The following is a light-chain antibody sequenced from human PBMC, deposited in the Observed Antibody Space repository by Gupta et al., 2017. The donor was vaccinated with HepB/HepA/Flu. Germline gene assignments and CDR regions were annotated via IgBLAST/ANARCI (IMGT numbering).Light chain of an antibody. Sequence: QSVLTQPPSASGTPGQRVTISCSGSSSNIGSNYVYWYQQLPGTAPNLLIYRNNQRPSGAPDRCSGSKSGTSASLAISGLRSEEEADYYCEAWEDSRSGRVVFGGGTKLTVL. J-gene: IGLJ2*01. CDR3: EAWEDSRSGRVV. CDR1: SSNIGSNY. CDR2: RNN. V-gene: IGLV1-47*01.